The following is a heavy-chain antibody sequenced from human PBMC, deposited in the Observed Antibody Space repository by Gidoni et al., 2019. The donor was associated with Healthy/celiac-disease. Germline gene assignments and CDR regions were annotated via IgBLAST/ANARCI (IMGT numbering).Heavy chain of an antibody. V-gene: IGHV3-23*01. D-gene: IGHD2-15*01. J-gene: IGHJ2*01. Sequence: EVQLLESGGGLVQHGGSLRLSCEACGLTVRRYAMSWVRQAPGEGLEGVSAISVSGGSTYYADSVKGRFTISRDNSKNTLYLQMDSLRAEDTAVYYCARCRGGSCTTDWYFDLWGRGTLVTVSS. CDR2: ISVSGGST. CDR3: ARCRGGSCTTDWYFDL. CDR1: GLTVRRYA.